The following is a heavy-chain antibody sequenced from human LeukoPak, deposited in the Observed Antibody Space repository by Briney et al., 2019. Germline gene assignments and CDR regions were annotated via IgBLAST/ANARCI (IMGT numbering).Heavy chain of an antibody. D-gene: IGHD3-16*02. CDR3: ARVGPSGGGSYRPRYFDY. V-gene: IGHV4-39*07. CDR1: GGSISSSSYY. Sequence: ASETLSLTCTVSGGSISSSSYYWGWIRQPPGKGLEWIGSIYYSGSTYYNPSLKSRVTISVDTSKNQFSLKLSSVTAADTAVYYCARVGPSGGGSYRPRYFDYWGQGTLVTVSS. CDR2: IYYSGST. J-gene: IGHJ4*02.